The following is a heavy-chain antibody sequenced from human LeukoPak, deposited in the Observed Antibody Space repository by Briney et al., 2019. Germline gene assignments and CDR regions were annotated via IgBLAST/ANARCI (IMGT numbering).Heavy chain of an antibody. V-gene: IGHV3-11*01. Sequence: GGSLRLSCAASGITFSDYYMSWIRQAPGKGLEWVSYISSSGSTIYYADSVKGRFTISRDNAKNSLYLQMNSLRAEDTAVYYCARLPQDSANIAAAGTLNPGLYYYYYMDVWGKGTTVTVSS. D-gene: IGHD6-13*01. CDR2: ISSSGSTI. CDR1: GITFSDYY. J-gene: IGHJ6*03. CDR3: ARLPQDSANIAAAGTLNPGLYYYYYMDV.